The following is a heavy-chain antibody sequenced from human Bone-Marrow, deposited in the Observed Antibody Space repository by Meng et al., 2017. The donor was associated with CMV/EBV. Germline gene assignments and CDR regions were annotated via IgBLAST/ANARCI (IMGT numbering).Heavy chain of an antibody. CDR2: IYYSGST. CDR1: GGSISSSSYY. J-gene: IGHJ6*02. Sequence: ESLKISCTVPGGSISSSSYYWGWIRQPPGKGLEWIGSIYYSGSTYYNPALKSRVTISVDTSKNQFSLKLSSVTAADTAVYYCAGSRVGALYYYYYGMDVWGQGTTVTVSS. D-gene: IGHD1-26*01. CDR3: AGSRVGALYYYYYGMDV. V-gene: IGHV4-39*01.